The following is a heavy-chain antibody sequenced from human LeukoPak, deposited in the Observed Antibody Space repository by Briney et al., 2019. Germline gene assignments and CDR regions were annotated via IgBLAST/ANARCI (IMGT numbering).Heavy chain of an antibody. CDR2: IYYSGST. CDR1: GGSISSYY. CDR3: ARLSSGSYRIFDY. D-gene: IGHD1-26*01. J-gene: IGHJ4*02. Sequence: SETLSLTCTVSGGSISSYYWSWIRQPPGKGLEWIGYIYYSGSTNYNPSLKSRVTILVDTSKNQFSLKLSSVTAADTAVYYCARLSSGSYRIFDYWGQGTLVTVSS. V-gene: IGHV4-59*08.